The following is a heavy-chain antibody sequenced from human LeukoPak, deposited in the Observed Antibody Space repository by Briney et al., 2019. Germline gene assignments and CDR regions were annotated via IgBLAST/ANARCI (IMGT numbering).Heavy chain of an antibody. CDR1: GGSISSGGYY. Sequence: SQTLSLTCTVSGGSISSGGYYWSWIRQHPGKGLEWIGYIYYSGSTYYNPSLKSRVTISVDTSKNQFSLKLSSVTAADTAVYYCARDPFNWSTTGGDYWGQGTLVTVSS. D-gene: IGHD3-9*01. CDR2: IYYSGST. CDR3: ARDPFNWSTTGGDY. J-gene: IGHJ4*02. V-gene: IGHV4-31*03.